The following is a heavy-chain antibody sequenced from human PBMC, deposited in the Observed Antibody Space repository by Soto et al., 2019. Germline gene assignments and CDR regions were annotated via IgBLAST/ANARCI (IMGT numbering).Heavy chain of an antibody. V-gene: IGHV1-8*01. CDR1: GCTFTSYD. Sequence: ASVKVSCKASGCTFTSYDINWVRQATGQGLEWMGWMNPNSGNTGYAQKFQGRVTMTRNTSISTAYMELSSLRSEDTAVYYCARVGVVVAATDAFDIWGQGTMVTVSS. J-gene: IGHJ3*02. CDR3: ARVGVVVAATDAFDI. CDR2: MNPNSGNT. D-gene: IGHD2-15*01.